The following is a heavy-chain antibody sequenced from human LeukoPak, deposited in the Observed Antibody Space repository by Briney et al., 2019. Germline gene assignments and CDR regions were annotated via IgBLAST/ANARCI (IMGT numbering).Heavy chain of an antibody. J-gene: IGHJ4*02. CDR2: IYYSGST. D-gene: IGHD1-26*01. V-gene: IGHV4-39*01. CDR1: GGSFISCSYY. Sequence: SETLSLTCTVSGGSFISCSYYWGWIRQYPGKGLEWFGSIYYSGSTYYNPSLKSRVTISVDTSKNQFSLKLGSVTAADTAVYYCARYAVEYSGTYFDSWGQGSLVTVSS. CDR3: ARYAVEYSGTYFDS.